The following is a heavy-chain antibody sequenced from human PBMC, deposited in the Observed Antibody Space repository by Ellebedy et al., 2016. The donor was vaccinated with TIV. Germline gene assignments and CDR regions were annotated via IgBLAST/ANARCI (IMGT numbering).Heavy chain of an antibody. CDR3: AKGFISCSSTSCYGFDY. CDR1: GFTFSSYA. D-gene: IGHD2-2*01. V-gene: IGHV3-30*18. Sequence: GGSLRLXXAASGFTFSSYAMSWVRQAPGKGLEWVAVISYDGSNKYYADSVKGRFTISRDNSKNTLYLQMNSLRAEDTAVYYCAKGFISCSSTSCYGFDYWGQGTLVTVSS. J-gene: IGHJ4*02. CDR2: ISYDGSNK.